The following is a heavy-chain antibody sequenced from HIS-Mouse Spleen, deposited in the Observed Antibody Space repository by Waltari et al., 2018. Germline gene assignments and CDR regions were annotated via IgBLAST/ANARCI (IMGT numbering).Heavy chain of an antibody. CDR3: AKDKHHAFDY. J-gene: IGHJ4*02. CDR1: GFPFSSYG. Sequence: QVQLVESGGGVVQPGGSLRLSCAAPGFPFSSYGMHWVRQAPGKGLEWVAVISYDGSNKYYADSVKGRFTISRDNSKNTLYLQMNSLRAEDTAVYYCAKDKHHAFDYWGQGTLVTVSS. V-gene: IGHV3-30*18. CDR2: ISYDGSNK.